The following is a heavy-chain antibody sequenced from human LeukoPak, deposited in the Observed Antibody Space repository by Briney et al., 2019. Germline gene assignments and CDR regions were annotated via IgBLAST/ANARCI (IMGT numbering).Heavy chain of an antibody. CDR3: ARYSSSGYKRGIDY. CDR2: IYYSGST. V-gene: IGHV4-59*01. J-gene: IGHJ4*02. D-gene: IGHD6-19*01. CDR1: GGSISSYY. Sequence: SETLSLTCTVSGGSISSYYWSWIRQPPGKGLEWIGYIYYSGSTNYNPSLKSRVTISVDTSKNQFSLKLSSVTAADTAVYYCARYSSSGYKRGIDYWGQGTLVTVSS.